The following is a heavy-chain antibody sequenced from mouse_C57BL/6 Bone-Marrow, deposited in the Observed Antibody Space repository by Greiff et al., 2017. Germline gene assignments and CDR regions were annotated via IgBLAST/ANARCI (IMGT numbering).Heavy chain of an antibody. CDR2: IHPNSGST. CDR3: ARDDYNAMDY. J-gene: IGHJ4*01. CDR1: GYTFTSYW. Sequence: QVQLQQPGAELVKPGASVKLSCKASGYTFTSYWMHWVKQRPGQGLEWIGMIHPNSGSTNYNEKFKSKATLTVEKSSSTAYMQLSSLTSEDSAVYYCARDDYNAMDYWGQGTSVTVSS. V-gene: IGHV1-64*01.